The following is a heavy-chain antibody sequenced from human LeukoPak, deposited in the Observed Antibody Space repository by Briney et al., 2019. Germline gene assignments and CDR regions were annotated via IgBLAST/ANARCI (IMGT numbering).Heavy chain of an antibody. CDR3: ARALSGSTNCYACFDY. CDR1: GFTFSSYW. CDR2: IKQDGSEK. D-gene: IGHD2-2*01. J-gene: IGHJ4*02. Sequence: GGSLRLSCAASGFTFSSYWMSWVRQAPGKGLEWVANIKQDGSEKYSKNSLYLQMNTLRAEDTAVYYCARALSGSTNCYACFDYWGQGTLVTVSS. V-gene: IGHV3-7*01.